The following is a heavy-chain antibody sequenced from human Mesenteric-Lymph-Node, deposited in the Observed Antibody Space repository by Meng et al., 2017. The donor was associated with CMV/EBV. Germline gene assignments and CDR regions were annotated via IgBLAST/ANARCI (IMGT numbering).Heavy chain of an antibody. Sequence: GGSLRPSCAASGFTFSSYGMHWVRQAPGKGLEWVAVIWYDGSNKYYADSVKGRFTISRDNSKNTLYLQMNSLRAEDTAVFYCAKDSVGDYDPKFAFDIWGQGTMVTVSS. V-gene: IGHV3-33*06. D-gene: IGHD4-17*01. CDR2: IWYDGSNK. CDR1: GFTFSSYG. J-gene: IGHJ3*02. CDR3: AKDSVGDYDPKFAFDI.